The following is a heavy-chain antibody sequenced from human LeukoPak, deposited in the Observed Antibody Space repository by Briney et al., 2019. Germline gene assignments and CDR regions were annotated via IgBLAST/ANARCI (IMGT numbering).Heavy chain of an antibody. CDR1: GGSISSSSYY. D-gene: IGHD6-13*01. J-gene: IGHJ4*02. CDR2: IYYSGST. V-gene: IGHV4-39*01. Sequence: SETLSLTCTVSGGSISSSSYYWGWIRQPPGKGLEWIGSIYYSGSTYYNPSLKSRVTISVDTSKNQFSLKLSSVTAADTAVYYCARTHIAAGNNFDYWGQGTLVTVSS. CDR3: ARTHIAAGNNFDY.